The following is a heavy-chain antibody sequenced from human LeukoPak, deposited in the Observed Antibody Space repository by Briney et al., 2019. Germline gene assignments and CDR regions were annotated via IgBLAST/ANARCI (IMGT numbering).Heavy chain of an antibody. CDR1: GFTFSSYG. D-gene: IGHD2-15*01. CDR2: ISYDGSNK. CDR3: AKDFGLVAATRVFDY. V-gene: IGHV3-30*18. Sequence: GGSLRLSCAASGFTFSSYGMHWVRQAPGKGLGGGAVISYDGSNKYYADSVKGRFTISRDNSKNTLYLQMNSLRAEDTAVYYCAKDFGLVAATRVFDYWGQGTLVTVSS. J-gene: IGHJ4*02.